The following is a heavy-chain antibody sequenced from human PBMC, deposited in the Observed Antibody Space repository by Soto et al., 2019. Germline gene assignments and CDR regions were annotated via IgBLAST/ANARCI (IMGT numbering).Heavy chain of an antibody. D-gene: IGHD5-18*01. CDR1: GGSISSGGYY. V-gene: IGHV4-31*03. CDR2: IYNNGNT. CDR3: ARGGYSYGLDY. J-gene: IGHJ4*02. Sequence: QVQLQESGPGLVKPSQTLSLTCTVSGGSISSGGYYWSWIRQHPGKGLEWIGYIYNNGNTYYNPSLKSRVTISVDTSKNQFSLELSSVTAADTAVFYCARGGYSYGLDYWGQGTLVTVSS.